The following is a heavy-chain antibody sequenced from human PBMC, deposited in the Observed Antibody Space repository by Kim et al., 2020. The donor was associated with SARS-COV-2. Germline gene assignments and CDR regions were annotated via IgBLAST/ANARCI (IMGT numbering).Heavy chain of an antibody. CDR2: IHYSGRT. J-gene: IGHJ4*01. CDR3: AGDGEYSRSSYHYF. D-gene: IGHD4-17*01. CDR1: GASISNNDYY. V-gene: IGHV4-39*07. Sequence: SETLSLTCTVSGASISNNDYYWAWIRQPPGKGLEWVTSIHYSGRTYYNSALKRRLTLSVDTAKNQFSLKFNSVTAENTVVYYCAGDGEYSRSSYHYF.